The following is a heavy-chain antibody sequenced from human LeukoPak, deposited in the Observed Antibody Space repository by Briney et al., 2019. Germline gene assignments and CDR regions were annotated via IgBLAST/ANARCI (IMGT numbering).Heavy chain of an antibody. J-gene: IGHJ4*02. D-gene: IGHD3-10*01. Sequence: PGGSLRLSCAAYGFTFSHYAMHWVRQAPGKGLEWVANIKQDGSEKYYVDSVKGRFTISRDNAKNSLYLQMNSLRAEDTAVYYCAISITMVRGVIIANWGQGTLVTVSS. CDR3: AISITMVRGVIIAN. V-gene: IGHV3-7*01. CDR2: IKQDGSEK. CDR1: GFTFSHYA.